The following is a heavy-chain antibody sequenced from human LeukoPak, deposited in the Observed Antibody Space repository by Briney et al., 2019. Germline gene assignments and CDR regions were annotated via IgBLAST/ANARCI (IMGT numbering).Heavy chain of an antibody. J-gene: IGHJ4*02. CDR1: EYAFIAYY. Sequence: ASVKVSCKASEYAFIAYYIHWLRQAPGQGLECLGWINPNNGDTNYAQKFQGRVTMTRDTSISTAYMELSSLRSDDTAVYYCARDPCIYKAGDSWYFFDYWGQGTPVTVSS. V-gene: IGHV1-2*02. D-gene: IGHD6-13*01. CDR3: ARDPCIYKAGDSWYFFDY. CDR2: INPNNGDT.